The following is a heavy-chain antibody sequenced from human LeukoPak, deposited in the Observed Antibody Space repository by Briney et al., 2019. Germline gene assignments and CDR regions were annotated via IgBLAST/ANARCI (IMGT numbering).Heavy chain of an antibody. CDR2: INHTGST. J-gene: IGHJ4*02. CDR3: ARGGHTYYYDSSGYYSY. D-gene: IGHD3-22*01. CDR1: GGSFSGYY. V-gene: IGHV4-34*01. Sequence: SEILSLTCAVYGGSFSGYYWSWIRQPPGKGLEWIGEINHTGSTNYNPSLKSRVTISVDTSKNQFSLKLSAVTAADTAVYYCARGGHTYYYDSSGYYSYWGQGTLVTVSS.